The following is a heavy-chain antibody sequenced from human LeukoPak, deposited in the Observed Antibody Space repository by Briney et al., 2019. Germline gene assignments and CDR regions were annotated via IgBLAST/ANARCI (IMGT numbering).Heavy chain of an antibody. CDR3: ARHDGLY. V-gene: IGHV4-59*08. CDR2: IHYSGST. CDR1: GSMYNYY. J-gene: IGHJ4*02. Sequence: SETLSLTCTVSGSMYNYYWSWIRQPPGKGLEWIGYIHYSGSTNYNPSLKSRVTMSLDTSKNQFSLKLSSVTAADTAVYYCARHDGLYWGQGTLVTVSS.